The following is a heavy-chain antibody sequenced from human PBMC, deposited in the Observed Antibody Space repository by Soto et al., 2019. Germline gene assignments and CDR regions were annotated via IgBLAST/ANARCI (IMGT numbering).Heavy chain of an antibody. CDR1: GDTFNNYA. D-gene: IGHD2-21*01. Sequence: QVHLVQSGTEVKKPGSSVKVSCKASGDTFNNYAISWVRQAPGQGLQWMGGIIHIYDSPSYAQGSHNRVTITADRATSTAHLELNGLTSEDTAVYYCAASTFMSGVSCYFPIDFWGQGTLVTVSS. J-gene: IGHJ4*02. CDR3: AASTFMSGVSCYFPIDF. V-gene: IGHV1-69*06. CDR2: IIHIYDSP.